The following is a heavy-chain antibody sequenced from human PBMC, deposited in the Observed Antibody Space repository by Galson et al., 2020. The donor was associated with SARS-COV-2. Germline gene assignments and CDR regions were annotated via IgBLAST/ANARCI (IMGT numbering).Heavy chain of an antibody. Sequence: SQASETLSLTCAVYGGSFSGYYWSWIRQPPGKGLEWIGEINHSGSTNYNPSLKSRVTISVDTSKNQFSLKLSSVTAADTAVYYCARALYGSGSSWGQGTLVTVSS. CDR2: INHSGST. D-gene: IGHD3-10*01. CDR1: GGSFSGYY. J-gene: IGHJ4*02. V-gene: IGHV4-34*01. CDR3: ARALYGSGSS.